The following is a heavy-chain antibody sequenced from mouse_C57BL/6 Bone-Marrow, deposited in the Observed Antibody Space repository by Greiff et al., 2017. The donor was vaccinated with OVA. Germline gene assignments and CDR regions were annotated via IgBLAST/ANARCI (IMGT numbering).Heavy chain of an antibody. CDR1: GFTFSDYG. CDR3: ARPGWYFDV. CDR2: ISRGSSTI. J-gene: IGHJ1*03. V-gene: IGHV5-17*01. Sequence: DVQLQESGGGLVKPGGSLKLSCAASGFTFSDYGMHWVRQAPEKGLEWVAYISRGSSTIYYADTVKGRFTISRDNAKNTLFLQMTSLRSEDTAMYYCARPGWYFDVWGTGTTVTVSS.